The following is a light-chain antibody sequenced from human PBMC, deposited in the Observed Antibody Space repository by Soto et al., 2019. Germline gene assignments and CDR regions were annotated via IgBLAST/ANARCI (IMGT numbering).Light chain of an antibody. Sequence: DIQMTQSPSSLSASVGDRVTITCRASEAIGNDLDWYQQKPGKAPKGLIFDVSILQSGVPSRFSGSGSGTEFTLTITSLQPEDCATYYCQQYKSYWTFGQGTKVDIK. CDR2: DVS. CDR1: EAIGND. V-gene: IGKV1-17*01. CDR3: QQYKSYWT. J-gene: IGKJ1*01.